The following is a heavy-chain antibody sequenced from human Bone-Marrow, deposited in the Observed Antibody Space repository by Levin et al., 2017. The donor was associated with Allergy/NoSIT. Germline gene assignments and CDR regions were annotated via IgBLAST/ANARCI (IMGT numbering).Heavy chain of an antibody. Sequence: TASETLSLTCTVSGGSISSYYWSWIRQPPGKGLEWIGYIYYSGSTNYNPSLKSRVTISVDTSKNQFSLKLSSVTAADTAVYYCARDGFSPAFDIWGQGTMVTVSS. CDR1: GGSISSYY. CDR3: ARDGFSPAFDI. V-gene: IGHV4-59*01. D-gene: IGHD5-12*01. CDR2: IYYSGST. J-gene: IGHJ3*02.